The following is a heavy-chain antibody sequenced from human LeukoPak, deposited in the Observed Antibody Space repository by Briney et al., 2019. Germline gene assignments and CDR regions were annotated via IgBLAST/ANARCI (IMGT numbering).Heavy chain of an antibody. V-gene: IGHV3-74*01. CDR3: ARGPPYSSGCPDY. Sequence: GGSLRLSCVASGFTFSSYWMHWVRQAPGKGLVWISRINSDGTSKNYAGSVKGRFTISRDNAKNTLYLQMNSLRAEDTAVYYCARGPPYSSGCPDYWGQGNLVTVFS. J-gene: IGHJ4*02. CDR1: GFTFSSYW. CDR2: INSDGTSK. D-gene: IGHD6-19*01.